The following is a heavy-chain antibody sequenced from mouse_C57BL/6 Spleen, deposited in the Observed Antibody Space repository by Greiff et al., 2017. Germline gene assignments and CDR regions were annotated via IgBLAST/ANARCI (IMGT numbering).Heavy chain of an antibody. V-gene: IGHV3-6*01. CDR3: ARYYYGSSYEDYYAMDY. D-gene: IGHD1-1*01. CDR1: GYSITSGYY. CDR2: ISYDGSN. J-gene: IGHJ4*01. Sequence: EVKLVESGPGLVKPSQSLSLTCSVTGYSITSGYYWNWIRQFPGNKLEWMGYISYDGSNNYNPSLKNRISITRDTSKNQFFLKLNSVTTEDTATYYCARYYYGSSYEDYYAMDYWGQGTSVTVSS.